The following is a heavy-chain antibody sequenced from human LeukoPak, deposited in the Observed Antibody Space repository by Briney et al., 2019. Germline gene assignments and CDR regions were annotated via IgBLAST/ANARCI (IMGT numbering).Heavy chain of an antibody. CDR3: AREYSSSTSCYTDYYYYSMDV. J-gene: IGHJ6*03. CDR2: IYSGGST. Sequence: GGSLRLSCAASGFTVSSNYMSWVRQAPGKGLEWVSVIYSGGSTYYADSVKGRFTISRDNAKNTLYLQMNSLRAEDTAVYYCAREYSSSTSCYTDYYYYSMDVWGKGTTVT. CDR1: GFTVSSNY. D-gene: IGHD2-2*02. V-gene: IGHV3-66*01.